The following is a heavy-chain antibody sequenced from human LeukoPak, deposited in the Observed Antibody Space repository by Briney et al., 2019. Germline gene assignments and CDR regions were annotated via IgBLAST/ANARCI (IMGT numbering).Heavy chain of an antibody. Sequence: GGSLRLSCAASGFTFSSYGMHWVRQAPGKGLEGVAFIRYDGSNKYYADSVKGRFTISRDNSKNTLYLQMNSLRSEDTAVYYCARGVGYSSGWYPTHYWGQGTLVTVSS. D-gene: IGHD6-19*01. CDR3: ARGVGYSSGWYPTHY. CDR1: GFTFSSYG. CDR2: IRYDGSNK. J-gene: IGHJ4*02. V-gene: IGHV3-30*02.